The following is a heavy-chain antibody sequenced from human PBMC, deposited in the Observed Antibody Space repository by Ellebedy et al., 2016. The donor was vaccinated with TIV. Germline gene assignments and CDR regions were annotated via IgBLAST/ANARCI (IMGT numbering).Heavy chain of an antibody. CDR2: IFYTGTT. Sequence: SETLSLXXSVSGGSISSSNYYWGWIRQPPGKGLEGIGTIFYTGTTYYNPSLKSRVTISVDTSKNEFSLKLSSVTAADTAVYYCARCGSGRYYNVPFDYWGQGTLVTVSS. J-gene: IGHJ4*02. CDR1: GGSISSSNYY. CDR3: ARCGSGRYYNVPFDY. D-gene: IGHD3-10*01. V-gene: IGHV4-39*01.